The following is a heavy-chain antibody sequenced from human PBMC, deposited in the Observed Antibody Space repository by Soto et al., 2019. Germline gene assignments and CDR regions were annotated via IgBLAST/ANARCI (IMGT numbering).Heavy chain of an antibody. J-gene: IGHJ6*02. CDR1: GDSVSSNSAV. CDR2: TYFRSKWYN. CDR3: ARGNEEVDV. D-gene: IGHD1-1*01. V-gene: IGHV6-1*01. Sequence: PSQTLSLTCAISGDSVSSNSAVWNWIRQSPSRGLEWLGRTYFRSKWYNNYAVSVKSRITIKPDTSNNQFSLQLNSVTPEDTAAYYCARGNEEVDVWGQGTTVTVSS.